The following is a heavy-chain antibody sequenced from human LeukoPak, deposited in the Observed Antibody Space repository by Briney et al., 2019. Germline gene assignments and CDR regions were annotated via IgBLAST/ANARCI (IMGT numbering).Heavy chain of an antibody. CDR3: ARERRMTTVTFDFDY. J-gene: IGHJ4*02. V-gene: IGHV1-3*01. CDR2: INAGNGNT. Sequence: GESLKISCKGSGYTFTSYAKHWVRQAPGQRLEWMGWINAGNGNTKYSQKFQGRVTITRDTSASTAYMELSSLRSEDTAVYYCARERRMTTVTFDFDYWGQGTLVTVSS. CDR1: GYTFTSYA. D-gene: IGHD4-17*01.